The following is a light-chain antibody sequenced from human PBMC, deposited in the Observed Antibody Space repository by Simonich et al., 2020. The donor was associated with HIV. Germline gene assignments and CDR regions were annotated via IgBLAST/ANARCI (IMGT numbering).Light chain of an antibody. CDR3: SSYTSSSTVV. Sequence: QSALTQPASVSGSPGQSITISCTGTSSDVGGYNYVSWYQQHPGKAPQLMIYDFSKRPSGVSNRFSCSKSGNTASLTISGLQAEDEADYYCSSYTSSSTVVFGGGTKLTVL. CDR1: SSDVGGYNY. J-gene: IGLJ2*01. CDR2: DFS. V-gene: IGLV2-14*01.